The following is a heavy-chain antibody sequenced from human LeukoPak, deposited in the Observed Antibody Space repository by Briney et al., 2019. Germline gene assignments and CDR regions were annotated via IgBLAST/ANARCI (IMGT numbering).Heavy chain of an antibody. CDR2: ISSSSSYI. D-gene: IGHD6-13*01. CDR3: ARGYSSSWYESNWFDP. J-gene: IGHJ5*02. Sequence: GGSLRLSCAASGFTFSSYSMNWVRQAPGKGLEWVSSISSSSSYIYYADSVKGRFTISRDNAKNSLYLQMNSLRAEDTAVYYCARGYSSSWYESNWFDPWGQGTLVTVSS. CDR1: GFTFSSYS. V-gene: IGHV3-21*01.